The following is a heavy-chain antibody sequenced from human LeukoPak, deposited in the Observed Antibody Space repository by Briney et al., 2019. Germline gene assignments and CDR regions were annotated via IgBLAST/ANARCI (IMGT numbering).Heavy chain of an antibody. V-gene: IGHV4-59*01. D-gene: IGHD6-13*01. Sequence: SETLSLTCNVSGGSISSFYWSWVRQPPGKGLEWLGNIYYSGSTNYNPSLKSRVTMSVDTSKNHFSLRLSSVTAADTAVYYCARAGSSSWYFDYWGQGTLVTVSS. J-gene: IGHJ4*02. CDR1: GGSISSFY. CDR3: ARAGSSSWYFDY. CDR2: IYYSGST.